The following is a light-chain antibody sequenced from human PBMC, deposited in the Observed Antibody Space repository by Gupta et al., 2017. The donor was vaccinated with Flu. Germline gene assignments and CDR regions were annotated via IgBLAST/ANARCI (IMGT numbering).Light chain of an antibody. V-gene: IGLV1-40*01. CDR1: SSNIGAGYE. CDR2: VNN. CDR3: QYYDSSLSGWV. Sequence: QSVLTQPPSVSGAPGQRVTISCTGSSSNIGAGYEVHWYQQLPGTAPKLLIYVNNSRPSGVPDRFSGSKSGTSASRAITGLQAEDEADYYCQYYDSSLSGWVFGGGTKLTVL. J-gene: IGLJ3*02.